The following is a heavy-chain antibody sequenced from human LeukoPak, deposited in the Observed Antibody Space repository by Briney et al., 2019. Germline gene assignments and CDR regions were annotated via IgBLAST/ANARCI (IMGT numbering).Heavy chain of an antibody. CDR3: AREGSTIFSGYYYYYMDV. CDR2: IYTSGST. V-gene: IGHV4-61*02. J-gene: IGHJ6*03. D-gene: IGHD3-3*01. CDR1: GGSISSGSYH. Sequence: SQTLSLTCTVSGGSISSGSYHWSWIRQPAGKGLEWIGRIYTSGSTNYNPSLKSRVTISVDTSKNQFSLKLSSVTAADTAVYYCAREGSTIFSGYYYYYMDVWGQGTTVTVSS.